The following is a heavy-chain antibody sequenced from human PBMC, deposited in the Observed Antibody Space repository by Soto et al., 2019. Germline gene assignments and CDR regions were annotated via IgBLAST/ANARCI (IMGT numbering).Heavy chain of an antibody. D-gene: IGHD4-17*01. CDR2: IIPIFGTT. CDR3: ASPVFDYGDNAGGWFDP. Sequence: QVQLVQSGAEVKKPGSSVKVSCKASGGTFSSYAISWVRQAPGQGLEWMGGIIPIFGTTNYAQKFQGRVTITADESTSTAYMELSSLRSEDMAVYYCASPVFDYGDNAGGWFDPWGQGTLVTVSS. V-gene: IGHV1-69*12. J-gene: IGHJ5*02. CDR1: GGTFSSYA.